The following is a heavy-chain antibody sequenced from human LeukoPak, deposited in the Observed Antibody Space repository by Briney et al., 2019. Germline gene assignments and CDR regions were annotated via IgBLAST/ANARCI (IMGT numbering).Heavy chain of an antibody. D-gene: IGHD1-26*01. Sequence: PGRSLRLSCAASGFTFSSYGMHWVRQAPGKGLEWVAFISNDGSNKEYADSVKGRFTISRDNSKNTLYLQINSLRPEDTAVYYCARDGVGATVFDYWGQGTLVTVSS. CDR2: ISNDGSNK. CDR1: GFTFSSYG. J-gene: IGHJ4*02. CDR3: ARDGVGATVFDY. V-gene: IGHV3-30*03.